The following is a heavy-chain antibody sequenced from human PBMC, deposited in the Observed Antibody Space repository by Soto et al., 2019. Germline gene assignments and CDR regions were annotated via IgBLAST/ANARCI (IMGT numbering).Heavy chain of an antibody. Sequence: EVQLVESGGGLVQPGGSLRLSCAASGFTVSSNYMSWVRQAPGKGLEWVSVIYSGGSTYYADSVKGRFTISRHNSKNTLYHQMNSLRAEDTAVYYFAREVGHGGFDPWGQGTLVTVSS. CDR3: AREVGHGGFDP. CDR2: IYSGGST. J-gene: IGHJ5*02. V-gene: IGHV3-53*04. CDR1: GFTVSSNY.